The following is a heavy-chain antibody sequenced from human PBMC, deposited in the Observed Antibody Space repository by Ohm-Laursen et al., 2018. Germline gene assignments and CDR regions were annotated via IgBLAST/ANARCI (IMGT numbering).Heavy chain of an antibody. J-gene: IGHJ3*02. CDR3: ARDGGSYQDDVFDI. Sequence: SLRLSCAASGFTLSDYYMSWIRQAPGKGLEWASYISSSGSTIYYADSVKGRFTISRDNAKNSLYLQMNSLRAEDTAVYYCARDGGSYQDDVFDIWGQGTMVTVSS. CDR1: GFTLSDYY. CDR2: ISSSGSTI. D-gene: IGHD3-16*01. V-gene: IGHV3-11*01.